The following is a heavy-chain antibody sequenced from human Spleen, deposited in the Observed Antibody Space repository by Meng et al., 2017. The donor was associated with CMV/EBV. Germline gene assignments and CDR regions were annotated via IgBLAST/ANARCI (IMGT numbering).Heavy chain of an antibody. CDR3: ARDSAFGEEIDY. CDR2: ISNDGSNK. D-gene: IGHD3-3*01. Sequence: SLKISCAASGFTFSSYAMHWVRQAPGKGLEWVAVISNDGSNKYYADSVKGRFTISRDNAKNSLYLQMNSLRAEDTAVYYCARDSAFGEEIDYWGQGTLVTVSS. J-gene: IGHJ4*02. CDR1: GFTFSSYA. V-gene: IGHV3-30*04.